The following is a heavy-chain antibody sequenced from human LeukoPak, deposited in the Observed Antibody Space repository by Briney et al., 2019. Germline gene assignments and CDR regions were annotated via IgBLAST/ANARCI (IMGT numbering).Heavy chain of an antibody. CDR2: ISYDGNYK. V-gene: IGHV3-30-3*01. D-gene: IGHD3-9*01. Sequence: PGRSLRLSCVASGFIFSSYALHWVRQAPGKGLEWVAVISYDGNYKYYADSVKGRFTISRDSSKNTLFLQMNSLRPEDTAVYYCARGEYDLLTGVYDTYGIDVWGQGTTVTVSS. CDR3: ARGEYDLLTGVYDTYGIDV. CDR1: GFIFSSYA. J-gene: IGHJ6*02.